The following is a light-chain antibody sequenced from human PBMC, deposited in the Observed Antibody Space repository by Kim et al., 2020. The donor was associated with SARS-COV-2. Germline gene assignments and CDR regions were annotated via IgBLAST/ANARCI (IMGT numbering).Light chain of an antibody. Sequence: GQSISIPCTGTSSDVGAYNYVSWYQQHPGKAPKLMIYDVSNRPSGVSNRFSGSKSGNTASLTISGLQPEDEADYYCSSYTSSDTLVFGGGTKLTVL. V-gene: IGLV2-14*03. CDR2: DVS. J-gene: IGLJ3*02. CDR3: SSYTSSDTLV. CDR1: SSDVGAYNY.